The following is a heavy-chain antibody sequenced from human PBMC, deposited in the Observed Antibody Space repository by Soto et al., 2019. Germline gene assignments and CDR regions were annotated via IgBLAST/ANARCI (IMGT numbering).Heavy chain of an antibody. V-gene: IGHV2-5*02. Sequence: SGPTLVNPTQTLTLTCTFSAFSLTTSGMGVAWIRQPPGKALERLALIYWDDDKRYSPSLKSRLTVTKDTSKNQVVLTMTNMDPVDTATYYCAHTRGGGNSALIDYWGQGTLVTVSS. CDR3: AHTRGGGNSALIDY. D-gene: IGHD1-1*01. J-gene: IGHJ4*02. CDR1: AFSLTTSGMG. CDR2: IYWDDDK.